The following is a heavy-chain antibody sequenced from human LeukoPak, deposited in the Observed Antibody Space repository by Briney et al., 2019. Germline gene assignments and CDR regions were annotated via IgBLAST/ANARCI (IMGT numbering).Heavy chain of an antibody. CDR2: ISYIGNT. J-gene: IGHJ4*02. CDR3: AGVDLNMVRGVQD. CDR1: GGSINSGGYY. D-gene: IGHD3-10*01. V-gene: IGHV4-31*03. Sequence: SETLSLTCTVSGGSINSGGYYWSWHPQDPGKGLEWFGYISYIGNTYYNPSLKSRLTISVDTSKNQLSLKLSSVTAADTAVYYCAGVDLNMVRGVQDWGQGTLVTVSS.